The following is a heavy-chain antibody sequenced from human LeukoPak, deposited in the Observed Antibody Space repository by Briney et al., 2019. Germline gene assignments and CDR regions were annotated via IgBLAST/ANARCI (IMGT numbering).Heavy chain of an antibody. Sequence: GGSLRLSCAASGFTFSSYSMDWVRQAPGKGLEWVSSISSSSSYIYYADSVKGRFTISRDNAQNSLYLQMNSLRAEDTAVYYCASCGDGYNMEPDAFDIWGQRTMVTVSS. CDR3: ASCGDGYNMEPDAFDI. J-gene: IGHJ3*02. CDR1: GFTFSSYS. CDR2: ISSSSSYI. V-gene: IGHV3-21*01. D-gene: IGHD5-24*01.